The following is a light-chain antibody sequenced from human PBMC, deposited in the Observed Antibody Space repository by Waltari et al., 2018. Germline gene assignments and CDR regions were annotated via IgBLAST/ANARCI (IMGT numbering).Light chain of an antibody. V-gene: IGLV1-44*01. J-gene: IGLJ3*02. Sequence: QSVLTQPPSASGTPGQRVSISCSGSNSNIGTNTVNWYQQLPGTAPKLLIYSNNNRPSGVPDRFSGSKSGTSASLAISGLQSEDEAEDYCAAWDDSLNGPVFGAGTKLTVL. CDR1: NSNIGTNT. CDR3: AAWDDSLNGPV. CDR2: SNN.